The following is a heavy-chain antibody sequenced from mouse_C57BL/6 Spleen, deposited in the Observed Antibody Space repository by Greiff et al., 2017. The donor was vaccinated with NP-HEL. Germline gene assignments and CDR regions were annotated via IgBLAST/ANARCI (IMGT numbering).Heavy chain of an antibody. Sequence: VQLQQSGAELVRPGSSVKLSCKASGYTFTSYWMHWVKQRPIQGLEWIGNIDPSDSETHYNQKFKDKATLTVDKSSSTAYMQLSSLTSEDSAVYYCARSGFDYDGCAYWGQGTLVTVSA. V-gene: IGHV1-52*01. J-gene: IGHJ3*01. CDR2: IDPSDSET. CDR1: GYTFTSYW. D-gene: IGHD2-4*01. CDR3: ARSGFDYDGCAY.